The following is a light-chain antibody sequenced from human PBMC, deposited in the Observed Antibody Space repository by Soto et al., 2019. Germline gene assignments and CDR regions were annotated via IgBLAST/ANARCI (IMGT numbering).Light chain of an antibody. CDR1: SSDVGGYNF. V-gene: IGLV2-11*01. CDR2: NVI. Sequence: QSSLTQPRSLSGSPGQSVTISCTGTSSDVGGYNFVSWYQHHPGKAPKLIIYNVIQRPSGVPDRFSASKSDNTASLTISGLQAEDEADYYCCSYAGSYTYVFGTGTKVTVL. J-gene: IGLJ1*01. CDR3: CSYAGSYTYV.